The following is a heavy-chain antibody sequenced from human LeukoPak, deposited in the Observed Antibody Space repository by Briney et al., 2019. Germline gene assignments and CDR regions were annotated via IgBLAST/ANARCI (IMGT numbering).Heavy chain of an antibody. V-gene: IGHV3-23*01. CDR1: GFTFSSYA. J-gene: IGHJ4*02. CDR2: ITGTTGNT. Sequence: GGSLRLSCAASGFTFSSYAMNWVRQAPGKEMEWVSSITGTTGNTYVAESVKGRFTISRDNSRNTLYLQMNSLRAEDTAIYYCAKGTLGSCSGARCYPFDYWGQGALVTVSS. D-gene: IGHD2-15*01. CDR3: AKGTLGSCSGARCYPFDY.